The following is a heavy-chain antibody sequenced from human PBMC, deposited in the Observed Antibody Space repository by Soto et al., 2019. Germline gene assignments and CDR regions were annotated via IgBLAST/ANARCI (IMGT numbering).Heavy chain of an antibody. CDR2: ISYDGRNK. CDR3: AKDDKGRIAVSGLDY. Sequence: QVQLVESGGGVVQPGRSLRLSCAASGFTFSSYGMHWVRQAPGKGLEWVAVISYDGRNKYYADSVKGRFTISRDNSKNTLYLQMNSLRADDTAVYYCAKDDKGRIAVSGLDYWGQGTLVTVSS. CDR1: GFTFSSYG. D-gene: IGHD6-19*01. V-gene: IGHV3-30*18. J-gene: IGHJ4*02.